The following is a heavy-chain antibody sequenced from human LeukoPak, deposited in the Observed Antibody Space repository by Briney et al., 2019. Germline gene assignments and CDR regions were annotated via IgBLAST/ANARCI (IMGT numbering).Heavy chain of an antibody. CDR2: ISSTGGST. V-gene: IGHV3-23*01. Sequence: GGSLRLSCAASGFTFSSYAMSWVRQAPGKGLEWVSAISSTGGSTYYADSVRGRFTISRDNSKSGLYLQMSSLRAEDTAVYYCAREQDGSGLYDPFDIWGLGTMVTVSS. J-gene: IGHJ3*02. CDR1: GFTFSSYA. CDR3: AREQDGSGLYDPFDI. D-gene: IGHD3-22*01.